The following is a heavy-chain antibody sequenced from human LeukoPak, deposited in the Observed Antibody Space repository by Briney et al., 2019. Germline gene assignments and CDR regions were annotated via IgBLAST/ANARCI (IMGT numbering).Heavy chain of an antibody. CDR1: GFTVSTNY. Sequence: PGGSLRLSCAASGFTVSTNYMSWVRQAPGKGLEWVSIISSGGSTYYADSVQGRFTISRDNSQNTLYLQMSSLRTEDTAVYYCARDNNGYFHWGQGTLVTVSS. D-gene: IGHD3-22*01. CDR2: ISSGGST. J-gene: IGHJ4*02. CDR3: ARDNNGYFH. V-gene: IGHV3-53*01.